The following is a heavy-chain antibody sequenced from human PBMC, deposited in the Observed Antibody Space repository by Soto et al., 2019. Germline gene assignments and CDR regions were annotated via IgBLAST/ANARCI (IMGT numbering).Heavy chain of an antibody. CDR3: SRDAQKWLVAAFDI. J-gene: IGHJ3*02. CDR1: GYTFVSYG. V-gene: IGHV1-18*01. CDR2: ISPYNGNT. Sequence: QVQLVQSEAEVKEPGASVKVSCEASGYTFVSYGISWVRQAPGQGLEWMGWISPYNGNTNYVQKFQGRVTMTTDTSTSTVYMELRSLRSDDTAVYYCSRDAQKWLVAAFDIWGQGTMVTVSS. D-gene: IGHD6-19*01.